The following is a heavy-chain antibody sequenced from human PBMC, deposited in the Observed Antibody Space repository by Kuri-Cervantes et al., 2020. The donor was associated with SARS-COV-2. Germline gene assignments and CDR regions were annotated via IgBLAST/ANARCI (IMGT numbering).Heavy chain of an antibody. V-gene: IGHV4-34*01. CDR3: ARDSSSWDYYFDY. CDR1: GGSFSGYY. J-gene: IGHJ4*02. Sequence: ESLKISCAVYGGSFSGYYWSWIRQPPGKRLEWIGEINQSGSTNYNPSLKSRVTISVDTSKNQFSLKLSSVTAADTAVYYCARDSSSWDYYFDYWGQGTLVTFSS. CDR2: INQSGST. D-gene: IGHD6-13*01.